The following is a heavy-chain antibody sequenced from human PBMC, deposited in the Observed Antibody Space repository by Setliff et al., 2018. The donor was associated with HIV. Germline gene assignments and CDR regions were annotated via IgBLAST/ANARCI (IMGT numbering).Heavy chain of an antibody. Sequence: SETLSLTCSVSGGSLISGGYYWSWIRQHPGKGLEWIGYVYYGGNTYYNPSLKSRATISADTSKNQFSLKLSSVTAADTAVYYCARLRLAVMMSLDYFDLWGQGTLVTVSS. V-gene: IGHV4-31*03. CDR1: GGSLISGGYY. CDR2: VYYGGNT. J-gene: IGHJ4*02. D-gene: IGHD3-16*01. CDR3: ARLRLAVMMSLDYFDL.